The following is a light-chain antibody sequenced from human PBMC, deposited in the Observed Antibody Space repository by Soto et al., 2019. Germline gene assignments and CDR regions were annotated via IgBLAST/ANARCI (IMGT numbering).Light chain of an antibody. CDR2: GAS. CDR3: QQYASSPYT. V-gene: IGKV3-20*01. J-gene: IGKJ2*01. CDR1: QSISSSY. Sequence: EIVLTQSPGTRSLSPGERATLSCRASQSISSSYLAWSQQKPGQAPRLLIYGASRRATGIPDRFSGRESGTNFTLTITTLEPEDSAVYFCQQYASSPYTFGQGTKVDI.